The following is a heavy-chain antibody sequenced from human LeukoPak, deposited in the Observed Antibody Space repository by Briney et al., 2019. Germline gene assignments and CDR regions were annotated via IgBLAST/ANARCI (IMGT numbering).Heavy chain of an antibody. CDR2: IDYSGST. V-gene: IGHV4-30-4*07. D-gene: IGHD5-12*01. Sequence: SQTLSLTCAVSGGSISSGGYSWRWVRQPPGKGLEWIGYIDYSGSTYYNPSLKSRVIISVDTSKNQFSLKLSSVTAADTAVYYCASHSGGYAYWGQGTLVTVSS. CDR1: GGSISSGGYS. CDR3: ASHSGGYAY. J-gene: IGHJ4*02.